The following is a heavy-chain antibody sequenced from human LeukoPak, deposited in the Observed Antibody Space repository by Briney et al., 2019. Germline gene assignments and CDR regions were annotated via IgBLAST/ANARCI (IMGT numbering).Heavy chain of an antibody. V-gene: IGHV3-7*03. CDR3: ARVVPRGDSSGYNYFDY. D-gene: IGHD3-22*01. CDR2: IKQDGGEK. Sequence: GGSLRLSYAASGFTFSSYWMSWVRQAPGKGLEWVAIIKQDGGEKNCVDSVKGRFTISRDNAKNSLYLQMNSLRAEDTAVYYCARVVPRGDSSGYNYFDYWGQGTLVTVSS. J-gene: IGHJ4*02. CDR1: GFTFSSYW.